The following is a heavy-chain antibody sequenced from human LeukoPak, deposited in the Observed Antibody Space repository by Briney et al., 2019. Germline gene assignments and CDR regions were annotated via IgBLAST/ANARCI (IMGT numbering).Heavy chain of an antibody. CDR3: ASEIIFGSFDY. D-gene: IGHD3-3*01. CDR1: GFAFSSYA. V-gene: IGHV3-23*01. CDR2: ISGSGGST. Sequence: GESLRLSCAASGFAFSSYAMNWVRQAPGKGLQWVSAISGSGGSTYYADSVKGRFTISRDNSKNTLYLQMNSLRAEDTAVYYCASEIIFGSFDYWGQGTLVTVSS. J-gene: IGHJ4*02.